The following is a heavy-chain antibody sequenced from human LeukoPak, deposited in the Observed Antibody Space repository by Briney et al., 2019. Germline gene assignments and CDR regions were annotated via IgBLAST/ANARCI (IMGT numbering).Heavy chain of an antibody. J-gene: IGHJ4*02. CDR3: ARDRYYYDSSGYYSSQYYFDY. CDR2: IWYDGSNK. CDR1: GFTFSSYG. Sequence: GGSLRLSCAASGFTFSSYGMHWVRQAPGKGLEWVAVIWYDGSNKYYADSVKRRFTISRDNSKNTLYLQMNSLRAGETAVYYCARDRYYYDSSGYYSSQYYFDYWGQGTLVTVSS. V-gene: IGHV3-33*01. D-gene: IGHD3-22*01.